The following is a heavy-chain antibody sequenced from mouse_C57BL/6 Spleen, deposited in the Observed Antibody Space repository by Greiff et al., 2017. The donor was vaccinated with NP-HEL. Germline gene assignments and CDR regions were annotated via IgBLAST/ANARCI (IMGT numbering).Heavy chain of an antibody. CDR2: IDPETGGT. V-gene: IGHV1-15*01. J-gene: IGHJ3*01. CDR1: GYTFTDYE. Sequence: VQLQQSGAELVRPGASVTLSCKASGYTFTDYEMHWVKQTPVHGLEWIGAIDPETGGTAYNQKFKGKAILTADKSSSTAYMELRSLTSEDSAVYYGTNLIYDGYYVFAYWGQGTLVTVSA. D-gene: IGHD2-3*01. CDR3: TNLIYDGYYVFAY.